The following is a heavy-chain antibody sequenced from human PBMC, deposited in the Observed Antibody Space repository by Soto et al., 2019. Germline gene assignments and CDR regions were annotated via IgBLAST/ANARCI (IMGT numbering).Heavy chain of an antibody. CDR2: IIPILGIA. CDR1: GGTFSSYT. Sequence: ASVKVSCKASGGTFSSYTISWVRQAPAQGLEWLGRIIPILGIANYAQKFQGRVTITADKSTSTAYMELSSLRSEDTAVYYCARDSSDRYYYYYYMDVWGKGTTVTVSS. V-gene: IGHV1-69*04. D-gene: IGHD6-6*01. CDR3: ARDSSDRYYYYYYMDV. J-gene: IGHJ6*03.